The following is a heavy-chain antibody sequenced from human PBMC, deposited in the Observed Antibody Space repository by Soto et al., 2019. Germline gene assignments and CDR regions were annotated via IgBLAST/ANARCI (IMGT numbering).Heavy chain of an antibody. Sequence: QVQLVQSGAEVQKPGASVKVSCKASGYTFTNSDINWVRQAPGQGLERMGWMNPDSGHAAYAQKLQGKVTLTTSTSTFTVYLEMRSMGSEDTAVYYCARRPHCSGGICYYGLDNWGQGTLVTVSS. V-gene: IGHV1-8*01. CDR2: MNPDSGHA. CDR3: ARRPHCSGGICYYGLDN. CDR1: GYTFTNSD. D-gene: IGHD2-15*01. J-gene: IGHJ4*02.